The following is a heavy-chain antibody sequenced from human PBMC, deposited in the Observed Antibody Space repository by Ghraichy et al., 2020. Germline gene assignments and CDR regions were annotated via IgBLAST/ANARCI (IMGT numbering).Heavy chain of an antibody. Sequence: GGSLRLSCAASGFTFSSYSINWVRQAPGKGLQWVSYISSSSRTIYYADSVKGRFTISRDNAKNSLYLQMNSLRDEDTAVYYCARDEVFVLRSVAADYYYYGMKIWGQGTTVTVSS. CDR3: ARDEVFVLRSVAADYYYYGMKI. CDR2: ISSSSRTI. J-gene: IGHJ6*02. CDR1: GFTFSSYS. V-gene: IGHV3-48*02. D-gene: IGHD5/OR15-5a*01.